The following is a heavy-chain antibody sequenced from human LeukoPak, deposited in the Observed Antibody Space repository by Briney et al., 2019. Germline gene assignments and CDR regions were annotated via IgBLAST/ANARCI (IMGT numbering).Heavy chain of an antibody. CDR1: GDSISNGAYY. V-gene: IGHV4-31*03. D-gene: IGHD3-10*01. CDR3: ARDVPSRRGDDPLVP. J-gene: IGHJ5*02. CDR2: ISYSGSN. Sequence: PSETLSLTCTVPGDSISNGAYYWNWVRHHPGKGLDWIGLISYSGSNFYSPSLLGRVDISLDMSKNQFSLKFESVTAADTAIYYCARDVPSRRGDDPLVPWGQGSQVIVSS.